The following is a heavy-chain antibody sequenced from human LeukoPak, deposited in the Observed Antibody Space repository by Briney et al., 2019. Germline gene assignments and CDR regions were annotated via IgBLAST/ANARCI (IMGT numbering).Heavy chain of an antibody. CDR2: ISSTTSTI. D-gene: IGHD6-13*01. CDR1: GFTFSSYA. J-gene: IGHJ5*02. CDR3: TRVGRQQTQDNWFDT. V-gene: IGHV3-48*02. Sequence: GGSLRLSCAASGFTFSSYAMSWARQAPGKGPEWVSYISSTTSTIHYADSVKGRFTISRDNAKDSLYLQMNSLRDEDTALYYCTRVGRQQTQDNWFDTWGQGTLVTVSS.